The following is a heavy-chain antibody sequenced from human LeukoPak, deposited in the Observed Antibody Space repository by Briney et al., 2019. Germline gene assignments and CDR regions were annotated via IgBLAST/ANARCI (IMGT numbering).Heavy chain of an antibody. D-gene: IGHD3-22*01. V-gene: IGHV3-43*02. CDR2: ISGDGGST. CDR3: VRDSYSRDLDY. CDR1: GFTFDDYA. J-gene: IGHJ4*02. Sequence: GGSLRLSCAASGFTFDDYAMHWVRQAPGKGLEWVSLISGDGGSTYYADSVKGRFTISRDNAKNSLYLQMNSLRAEDTAVYYCVRDSYSRDLDYWGQGTLVTVSS.